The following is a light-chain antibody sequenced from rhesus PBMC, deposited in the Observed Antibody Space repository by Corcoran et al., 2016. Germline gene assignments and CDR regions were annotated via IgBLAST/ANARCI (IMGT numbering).Light chain of an antibody. J-gene: IGKJ2*01. V-gene: IGKV1-43*02. CDR1: HGISNY. CDR2: DAT. CDR3: LQYVSDPYR. Sequence: DIQMTPSPSSLSASVGDRVTITCRASHGISNYLSWYPQKPGKAPKLPIYDATTLQSGAPSRFSGNGSGTDFTLPISDLQPEDFATYSCLQYVSDPYRFGQVTKVEIK.